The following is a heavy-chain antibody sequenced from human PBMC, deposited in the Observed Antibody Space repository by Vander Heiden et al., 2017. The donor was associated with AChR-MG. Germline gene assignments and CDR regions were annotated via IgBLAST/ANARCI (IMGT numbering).Heavy chain of an antibody. J-gene: IGHJ6*02. CDR1: GCTSRSYA. V-gene: IGHV1-69*01. D-gene: IGHD1-26*01. CDR2: IIPVFGTV. CDR3: ATGGSWDGYYGMDV. Sequence: QLQLVQSGDEVTKPGSSVKVSSKPSGCTSRSYAISWVRQAPGQGLEWMGGIIPVFGTVDYAQKFQGRVTIIADESTSTAYMELSSLRSEDTAVYYCATGGSWDGYYGMDVWGQGTTVTVS.